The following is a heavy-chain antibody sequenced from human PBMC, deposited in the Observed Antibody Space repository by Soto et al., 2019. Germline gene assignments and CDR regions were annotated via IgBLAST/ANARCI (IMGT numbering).Heavy chain of an antibody. V-gene: IGHV3-23*01. Sequence: EVQLLESGGGLVQPGGSLRLSCAASGFTFTSFAMAWVRQAPGKGLEWVSGISATGGSTHYADSVKGRFTISRDNSRNTVYMQMNGLRAEATAVYYCAKGGAYCGGDCTRAYWGQGTLVTVSS. CDR3: AKGGAYCGGDCTRAY. J-gene: IGHJ4*02. CDR1: GFTFTSFA. CDR2: ISATGGST. D-gene: IGHD2-21*02.